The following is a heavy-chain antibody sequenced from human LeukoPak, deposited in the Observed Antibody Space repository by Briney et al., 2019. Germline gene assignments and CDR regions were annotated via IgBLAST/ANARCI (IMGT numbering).Heavy chain of an antibody. CDR2: IQYDGSKN. CDR3: AKGLYYYDSSGFPA. J-gene: IGHJ5*02. CDR1: GFTFSTYG. V-gene: IGHV3-30*02. D-gene: IGHD3-22*01. Sequence: PGGSLRLSCAASGFTFSTYGMHWVRQAPGKGLEWVAFIQYDGSKNYYADYVKGRFTISRDNSKNTLYVQLDSLRPEDTAVYYCAKGLYYYDSSGFPAWGQGTLVSVSS.